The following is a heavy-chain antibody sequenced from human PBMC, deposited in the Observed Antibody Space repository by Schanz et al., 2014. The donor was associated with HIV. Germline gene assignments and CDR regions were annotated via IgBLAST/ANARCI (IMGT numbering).Heavy chain of an antibody. Sequence: EVQLLESGGGLVRPGGSLRIFCATSGFTFSSYAMNWVRQAPGKGLEWVSSISGSGGSTYYADSVKGRFTISRDNYRNTLSLQMNSLRVEDTAVYYCAKDHRDTSSWDSWGQGTLVSVSS. CDR3: AKDHRDTSSWDS. J-gene: IGHJ4*02. V-gene: IGHV3-23*01. CDR1: GFTFSSYA. D-gene: IGHD6-13*01. CDR2: ISGSGGST.